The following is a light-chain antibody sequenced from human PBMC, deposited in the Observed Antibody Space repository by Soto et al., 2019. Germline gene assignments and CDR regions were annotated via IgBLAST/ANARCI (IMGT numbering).Light chain of an antibody. Sequence: QSALTQPASVSGSPGQSITISCTGTSSDVGGYNYVSWYQQHPGKAPKLMIYEVSNRPSGVSNRFSGSKSGNTASLTISGLQAEDEADSYCSSYTSSSIDDVFGTGTKLTVL. V-gene: IGLV2-14*01. CDR3: SSYTSSSIDDV. CDR1: SSDVGGYNY. J-gene: IGLJ1*01. CDR2: EVS.